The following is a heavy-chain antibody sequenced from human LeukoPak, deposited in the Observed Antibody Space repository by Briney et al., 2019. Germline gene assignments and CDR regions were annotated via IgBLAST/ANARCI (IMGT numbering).Heavy chain of an antibody. V-gene: IGHV3-7*01. CDR1: GFIFSSYW. CDR3: ARLYGDSTHDFDY. CDR2: IKQDGSER. D-gene: IGHD4-17*01. Sequence: GGSLRLSCAASGFIFSSYWMTWVRQAPGKGLEWVANIKQDGSERYYVDSVKGRFTISRDNAKNSLWLQMNSLRAEDTAVYYCARLYGDSTHDFDYWGQGTLVTVSS. J-gene: IGHJ4*02.